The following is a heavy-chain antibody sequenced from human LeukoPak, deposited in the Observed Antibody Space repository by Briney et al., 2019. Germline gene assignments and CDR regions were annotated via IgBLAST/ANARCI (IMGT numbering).Heavy chain of an antibody. Sequence: GASVKVSCKASGGTFSSYAISWVRQAPGQGLEWMGGIIPIFGTANYAQKFQGRVTITADESTSTAYMELSSLRSEDTAVYYCASGYYYDSSGYYYDVDYWGQGTLVTVSS. D-gene: IGHD3-22*01. CDR3: ASGYYYDSSGYYYDVDY. CDR1: GGTFSSYA. CDR2: IIPIFGTA. J-gene: IGHJ4*02. V-gene: IGHV1-69*13.